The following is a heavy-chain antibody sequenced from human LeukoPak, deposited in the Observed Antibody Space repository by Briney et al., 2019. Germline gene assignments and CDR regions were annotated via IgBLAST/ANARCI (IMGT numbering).Heavy chain of an antibody. CDR1: GYTFTSYG. CDR3: ARDGRVSIAAPPDYFDY. Sequence: GASVKVSCKASGYTFTSYGISWVRQAPGQGLEWMGWISAYNGNTNYAQKLQGRVTMTTDTSTSTAYMELRSLRSDDTAVYYCARDGRVSIAAPPDYFDYWGQGTLVTVSS. J-gene: IGHJ4*02. V-gene: IGHV1-18*01. D-gene: IGHD6-6*01. CDR2: ISAYNGNT.